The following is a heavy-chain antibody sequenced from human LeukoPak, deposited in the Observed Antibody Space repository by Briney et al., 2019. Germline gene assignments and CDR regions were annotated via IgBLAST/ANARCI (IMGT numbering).Heavy chain of an antibody. CDR1: GYTFTGYY. V-gene: IGHV1-2*02. D-gene: IGHD3-22*01. CDR3: ARESEEDYYDSSGYYYAPTD. J-gene: IGHJ4*02. CDR2: INPTSGGT. Sequence: ASVKVSCMASGYTFTGYYMHWVRQAPGQGLEWMGWINPTSGGTNYAQKFQGRVTMTRDTSISTAYMELSRLRSDDTAVYYCARESEEDYYDSSGYYYAPTDWGQGTLVTVSS.